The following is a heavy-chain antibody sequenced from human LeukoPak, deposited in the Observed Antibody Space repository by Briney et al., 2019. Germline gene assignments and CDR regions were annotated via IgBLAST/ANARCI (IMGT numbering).Heavy chain of an antibody. CDR1: GFSFGDYW. CDR2: IKEDGSEK. Sequence: GGSLRLSCVGSGFSFGDYWMNWVRQAPGKGLEWVANIKEDGSEKYYVDSVKGRFTISRDNAKDSLYLQMNSLRAEDTAVYYCARGGSYLRPMTYWGQGTLVTVSS. D-gene: IGHD3-3*01. CDR3: ARGGSYLRPMTY. J-gene: IGHJ4*02. V-gene: IGHV3-7*01.